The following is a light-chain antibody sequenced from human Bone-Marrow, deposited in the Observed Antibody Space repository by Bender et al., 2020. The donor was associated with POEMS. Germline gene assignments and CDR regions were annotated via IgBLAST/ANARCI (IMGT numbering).Light chain of an antibody. Sequence: QSALTQPRSVSGSPGQSVTISCTGSSSDVGGSKFVSWHQQHPGKAPKVILYDVTKRTSGVPDRFSGSKSGNTASLTVSGLQAEDEADYYCSSYAGSNTYVFGTGTKVTVL. CDR3: SSYAGSNTYV. V-gene: IGLV2-11*01. CDR2: DVT. CDR1: SSDVGGSKF. J-gene: IGLJ1*01.